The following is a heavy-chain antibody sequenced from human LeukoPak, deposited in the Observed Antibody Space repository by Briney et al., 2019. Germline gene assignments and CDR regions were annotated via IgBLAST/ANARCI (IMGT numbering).Heavy chain of an antibody. Sequence: GGSLRLSCAASGFSFRNYAMSWVRQAPARGAGGGSSISSGSDTFYADFLTGRFPLSRNDSRNTVYLQLNTRVEATAIYYCAKANWVSNADAVWWGQGTQVTVSS. CDR3: AKANWVSNADAVW. D-gene: IGHD1-1*01. CDR1: GFSFRNYA. J-gene: IGHJ4*02. V-gene: IGHV3-23*05. CDR2: ISSGSDT.